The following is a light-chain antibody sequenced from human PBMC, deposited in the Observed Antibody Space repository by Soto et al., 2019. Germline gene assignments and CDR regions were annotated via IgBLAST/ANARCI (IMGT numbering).Light chain of an antibody. J-gene: IGKJ5*01. CDR3: QQRSNWIT. V-gene: IGKV3-11*01. Sequence: EIVLAQSPATLALSPGERATRSCRASRSVSRYLAWYQQKPGQAPRLLIYDTSYRAAGIPARFSGSGSATDFTLTISTLEPEDFAVYYCQQRSNWITFGQGTRLEIK. CDR2: DTS. CDR1: RSVSRY.